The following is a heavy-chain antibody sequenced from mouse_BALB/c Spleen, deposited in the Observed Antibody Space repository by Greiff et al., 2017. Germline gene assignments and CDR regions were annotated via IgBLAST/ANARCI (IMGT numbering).Heavy chain of an antibody. J-gene: IGHJ1*01. CDR2: ISNLAYSI. Sequence: EVMLVESGGGLVQPGGSRKLSCAASGFTFSDYGMAWVRQAPGKGPEWVAFISNLAYSIYYADTVTGRFTISRENAKNTLYLEMSRLRSEDTAMYYCARDHGSSYYWYFDVWGAGTTVTVSS. CDR3: ARDHGSSYYWYFDV. CDR1: GFTFSDYG. D-gene: IGHD1-1*01. V-gene: IGHV5-15*02.